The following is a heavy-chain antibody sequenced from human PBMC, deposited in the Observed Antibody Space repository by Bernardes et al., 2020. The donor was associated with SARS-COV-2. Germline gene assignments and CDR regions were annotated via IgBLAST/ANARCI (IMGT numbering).Heavy chain of an antibody. Sequence: ETLSLTCTVSGGSFNNYYWTWVRQPPGKGLEWLGNIYVSGRTNYNPSLGGRLSLSMDTSRSQFSLKLTSVTTADTAVYYCARGTLLTYWGQGVLVTVSS. D-gene: IGHD2-2*01. CDR3: ARGTLLTY. J-gene: IGHJ4*02. V-gene: IGHV4-59*01. CDR1: GGSFNNYY. CDR2: IYVSGRT.